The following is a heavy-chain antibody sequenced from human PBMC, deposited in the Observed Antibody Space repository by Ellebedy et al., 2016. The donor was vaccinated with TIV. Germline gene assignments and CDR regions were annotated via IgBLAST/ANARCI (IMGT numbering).Heavy chain of an antibody. J-gene: IGHJ6*02. D-gene: IGHD1-26*01. CDR3: ARHGTVGPTAYYYYSGLDV. V-gene: IGHV4-39*01. CDR1: GGSIDISTYY. CDR2: IYYSGTT. Sequence: MPSVTLSLTCNVSGGSIDISTYYWAWIRQPPGKGLEWIGSIYYSGTTSYNPSLKIRVTISADTPKNQFSLRLKSVTAADTATYFCARHGTVGPTAYYYYSGLDVWGLGTTVTVSS.